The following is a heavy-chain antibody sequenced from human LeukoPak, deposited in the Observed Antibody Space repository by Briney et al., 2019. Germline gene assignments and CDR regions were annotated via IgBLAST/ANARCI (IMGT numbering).Heavy chain of an antibody. CDR2: IYSGAST. CDR3: ARDYDYIWGSYFGY. CDR1: GFTVRNNY. V-gene: IGHV3-53*01. J-gene: IGHJ4*02. D-gene: IGHD3-16*01. Sequence: GGSLRLSCAASGFTVRNNYVSWVPHAPGEGLEGLSFIYSGASTHYADSVKGRLTITRDNSKNTVYIQMNSLRAEDTAVYYCARDYDYIWGSYFGYWGQGTLVTVSS.